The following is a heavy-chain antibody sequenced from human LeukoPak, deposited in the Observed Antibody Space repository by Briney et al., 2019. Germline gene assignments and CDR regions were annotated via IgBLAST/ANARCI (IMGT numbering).Heavy chain of an antibody. CDR1: GFTFSGYW. D-gene: IGHD3-10*01. Sequence: PGGSLRLSCAASGFTFSGYWMHWVRQAPGKGLVWVSRINSEGSSTNYADSVKGRFTISRDNAKNTLYLQMNSLRAEDTAVYYCARDHHYYGSGTAVPSWGQGTLVTVSS. CDR3: ARDHHYYGSGTAVPS. CDR2: INSEGSST. J-gene: IGHJ4*02. V-gene: IGHV3-74*01.